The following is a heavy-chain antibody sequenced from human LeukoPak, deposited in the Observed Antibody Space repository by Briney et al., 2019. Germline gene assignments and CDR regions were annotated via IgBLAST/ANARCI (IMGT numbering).Heavy chain of an antibody. D-gene: IGHD3-10*01. CDR1: GYSISSGYY. CDR3: ATNYGSGNYGFDY. V-gene: IGHV3-53*01. Sequence: ETLSLTCTVSGYSISSGYYWGWIRQAPGQGLEWVSVIYGGGGTNYADSVKGRFIISRDKSKNTLYLQMNSLRSEDTAVHYCATNYGSGNYGFDYWGQGTLVTVSS. CDR2: IYGGGGT. J-gene: IGHJ4*02.